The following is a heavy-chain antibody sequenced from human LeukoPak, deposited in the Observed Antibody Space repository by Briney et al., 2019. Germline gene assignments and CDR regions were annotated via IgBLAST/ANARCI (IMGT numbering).Heavy chain of an antibody. V-gene: IGHV3-30-3*01. Sequence: GGSLRLSCAASGFTFSSYAMHWVRQAPGKGLEWVAVISYDGSNKYYADSVKGRFTISRDNSKNTLYLQMNSLRVEDTAVYYCAKVGSYYFDYWGQGTLVTVSS. J-gene: IGHJ4*02. CDR1: GFTFSSYA. D-gene: IGHD1-26*01. CDR3: AKVGSYYFDY. CDR2: ISYDGSNK.